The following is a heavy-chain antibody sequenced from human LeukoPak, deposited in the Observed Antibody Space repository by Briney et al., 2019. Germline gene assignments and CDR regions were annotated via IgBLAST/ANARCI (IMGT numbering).Heavy chain of an antibody. V-gene: IGHV3-7*01. CDR2: IKPEGGEK. Sequence: PGGSLRLSCAASGVIFNTYWMTWVRQTPGKGLEWVANIKPEGGEKKYVDSVKGRFTISRDNAEDSLYLQMNSLRAEDTAIYYCARHLYHCGGGNCYYYFDYWGQGTLVTVSS. CDR1: GVIFNTYW. D-gene: IGHD2-21*02. CDR3: ARHLYHCGGGNCYYYFDY. J-gene: IGHJ4*02.